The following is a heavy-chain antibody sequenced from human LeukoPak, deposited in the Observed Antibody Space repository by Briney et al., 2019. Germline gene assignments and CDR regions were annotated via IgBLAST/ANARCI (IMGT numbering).Heavy chain of an antibody. CDR2: ISRDSGGI. CDR3: ARVPNYGSGSGFDP. Sequence: PGRSLRLSCAASGFTFDDYGMHWVRQAPGKGLEWVSGISRDSGGIGYADSVKGRFTISRDNSKNTLYLQMNSLRAEDTAVYYCARVPNYGSGSGFDPWGQGTLVTVSS. V-gene: IGHV3-9*01. J-gene: IGHJ5*02. D-gene: IGHD3-10*01. CDR1: GFTFDDYG.